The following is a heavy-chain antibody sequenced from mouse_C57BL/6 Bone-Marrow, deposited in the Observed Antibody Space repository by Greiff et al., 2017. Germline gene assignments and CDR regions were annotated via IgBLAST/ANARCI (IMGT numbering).Heavy chain of an antibody. V-gene: IGHV5-6*01. CDR3: ARRGYGSSSLYYFDY. CDR2: ISSGGSYT. J-gene: IGHJ2*01. CDR1: GFTFSSYG. D-gene: IGHD1-1*01. Sequence: VQRVESGGDLVKPGGSLKLSCAASGFTFSSYGMSWVRQTPDKRLEWVATISSGGSYTYYPDSVKGRFTISRDNAKNTLYLQMSSLKSEDTAMYYCARRGYGSSSLYYFDYWGQGTTLTVSS.